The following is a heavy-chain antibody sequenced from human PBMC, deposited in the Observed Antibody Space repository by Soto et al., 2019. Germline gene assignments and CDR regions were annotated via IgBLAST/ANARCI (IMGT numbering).Heavy chain of an antibody. Sequence: PGGSLRLSSTASGCTFSSCSMNWVRQAPGKGLEWVSSISGDSNYIYDADSVKGRFTISRDNAKNSLYLHINSLRAEDTAVYYCARVPYGSGSAWYFDLWGRGTLVTVSS. CDR3: ARVPYGSGSAWYFDL. CDR2: ISGDSNYI. V-gene: IGHV3-21*01. CDR1: GCTFSSCS. D-gene: IGHD6-19*01. J-gene: IGHJ2*01.